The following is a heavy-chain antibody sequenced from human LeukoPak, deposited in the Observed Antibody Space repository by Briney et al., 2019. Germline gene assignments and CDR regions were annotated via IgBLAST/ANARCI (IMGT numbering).Heavy chain of an antibody. V-gene: IGHV3-21*01. CDR3: ARIRDFGASYHYFYMDV. CDR1: GFTFSSCS. J-gene: IGHJ6*03. CDR2: ISSDSSYI. D-gene: IGHD4-17*01. Sequence: GGSLRLSCAASGFTFSSCSMNWVRQAPGKGLEKVSAISSDSSYIYYADSVRGRFTISRDNAKNSLYLQMSSLRAEDTAVYYCARIRDFGASYHYFYMDVWGKGTTVTVSS.